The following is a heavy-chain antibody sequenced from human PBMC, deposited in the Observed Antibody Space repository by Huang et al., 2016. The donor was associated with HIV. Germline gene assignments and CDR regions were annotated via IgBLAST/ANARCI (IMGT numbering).Heavy chain of an antibody. V-gene: IGHV3-30*02. CDR3: VKERGSSRARSSFDF. CDR2: IRDGGNND. D-gene: IGHD6-13*01. Sequence: QVRLVESGGGVVQPGASLTLSCSASGFPFSAYGMDWVRQAPGKWWWWVSFIRDGGNNDYLIGSVKGRFTIARDNSNNTLYLRMNSLRPEDTAVYYCVKERGSSRARSSFDFWGQGTSVIVSS. J-gene: IGHJ3*01. CDR1: GFPFSAYG.